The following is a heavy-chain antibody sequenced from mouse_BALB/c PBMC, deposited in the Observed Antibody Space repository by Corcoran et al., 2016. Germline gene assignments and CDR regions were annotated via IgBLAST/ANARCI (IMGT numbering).Heavy chain of an antibody. CDR1: GFSLSTSGMG. D-gene: IGHD2-4*01. CDR3: AQSLYDYDFDY. Sequence: QVTLKESGPGILKPSQTLSLTCSFSGFSLSTSGMGVGWIRQPSGKGLEWLAHIWWDDDKYYNPSLNSPLTISKDTSRNQVFLKITSVDTADTATDYGAQSLYDYDFDYGGQGSTLTVSS. V-gene: IGHV8-5*01. CDR2: IWWDDDK. J-gene: IGHJ2*01.